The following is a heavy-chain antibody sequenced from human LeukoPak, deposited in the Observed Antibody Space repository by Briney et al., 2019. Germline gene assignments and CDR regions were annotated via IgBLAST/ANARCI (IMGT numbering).Heavy chain of an antibody. CDR2: INYNGNIK. D-gene: IGHD6-19*01. J-gene: IGHJ4*02. CDR3: VKEGLYRSSEDLDQ. CDR1: GFTSIDG. Sequence: PGGSLRLSCAASGFTSIDGMHWVRQAPGKSLEWLFFINYNGNIKLYSDSVKGRFTSSRDNSKNTLYLQMNSLRDEDTAVYYCVKEGLYRSSEDLDQWGQGTLVRVSS. V-gene: IGHV3-30*02.